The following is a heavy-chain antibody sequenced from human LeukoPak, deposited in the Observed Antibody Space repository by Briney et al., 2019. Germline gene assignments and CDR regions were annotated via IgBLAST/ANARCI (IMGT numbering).Heavy chain of an antibody. V-gene: IGHV4-59*01. J-gene: IGHJ4*02. CDR3: ARSGSWAGTFDY. D-gene: IGHD6-19*01. Sequence: PSETLSLTCTVSGGSISSYYWSWIRQPPGKGLEWIGYIYYSGSTNYNPSLKSRVTISVDTSKNQFSLKLSSVTAADTAEYYCARSGSWAGTFDYWGQGTLVTVSS. CDR1: GGSISSYY. CDR2: IYYSGST.